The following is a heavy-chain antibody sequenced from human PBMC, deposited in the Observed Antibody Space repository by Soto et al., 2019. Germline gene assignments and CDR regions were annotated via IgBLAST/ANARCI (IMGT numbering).Heavy chain of an antibody. CDR1: GFTFSSYG. V-gene: IGHV3-33*01. J-gene: IGHJ4*02. CDR3: ARFTSDYDILTGYSDY. CDR2: IWYDGSNK. Sequence: QVQLVESGGGVVQPGRSLRLSCAASGFTFSSYGMHWARQAQGKGLEWGAVIWYDGSNKYYADSVKGRFTISRDNSKNTLYLQMNSLRAEDTAVYYCARFTSDYDILTGYSDYWGQGTLVTVSS. D-gene: IGHD3-9*01.